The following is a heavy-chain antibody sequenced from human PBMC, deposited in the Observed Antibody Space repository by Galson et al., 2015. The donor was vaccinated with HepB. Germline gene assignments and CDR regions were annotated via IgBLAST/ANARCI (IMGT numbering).Heavy chain of an antibody. J-gene: IGHJ6*02. Sequence: STYYANSVKGRFTISRDNPKNTLYLQMGSLRAEDMAVYYCARDRAAAGDHYYYGMDVWGQGTTVTVSS. CDR2: ST. V-gene: IGHV3-64*01. CDR3: ARDRAAAGDHYYYGMDV. D-gene: IGHD6-13*01.